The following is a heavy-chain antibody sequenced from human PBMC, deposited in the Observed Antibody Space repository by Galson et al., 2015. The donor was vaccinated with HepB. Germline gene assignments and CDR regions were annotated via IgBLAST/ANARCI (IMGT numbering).Heavy chain of an antibody. V-gene: IGHV3-23*01. D-gene: IGHD3-22*01. CDR1: GFTFSNYA. CDR2: ISGSGGST. CDR3: AKANAGITMIVVVVTTWDY. J-gene: IGHJ4*02. Sequence: SLRLFCAASGFTFSNYAMSWVRQAPGKGLEWVSGISGSGGSTFYADSVKGRFTISRDNSKNTLYLQMNSLRAEDTAIYYCAKANAGITMIVVVVTTWDYWGQGTLVTVSS.